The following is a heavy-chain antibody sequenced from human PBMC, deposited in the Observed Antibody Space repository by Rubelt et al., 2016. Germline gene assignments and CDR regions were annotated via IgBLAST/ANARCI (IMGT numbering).Heavy chain of an antibody. J-gene: IGHJ4*02. CDR2: INPNSGGP. CDR3: AIINYCDY. CDR1: GYTFTGYY. V-gene: IGHV1-2*02. Sequence: QVQLVQSGAEVKKPGASVKVSCKASGYTFTGYYMHWVRQAPGQGLEWMGWINPNSGGPNYEKKFQVRVTMTRDTSISTAYMELNRLRSDDTAVYYCAIINYCDYWGQGTLGTVSS.